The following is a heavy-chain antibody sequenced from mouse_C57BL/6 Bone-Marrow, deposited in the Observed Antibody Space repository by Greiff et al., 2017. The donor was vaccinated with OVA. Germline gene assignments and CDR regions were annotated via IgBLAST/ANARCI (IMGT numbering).Heavy chain of an antibody. V-gene: IGHV1-69*01. D-gene: IGHD2-4*01. CDR3: ARGYYDYDVFDY. CDR2: IDPSDSYT. J-gene: IGHJ2*01. CDR1: GYTFTSYW. Sequence: QVHVKQPGAELVMPGASVKLSCKASGYTFTSYWMHWVKQRPGQGLEWIGEIDPSDSYTNYTQKFKGKSTLTVDKSSSTAYMQLSSLTSEDSAVYYCARGYYDYDVFDYWGQGTTLTVSS.